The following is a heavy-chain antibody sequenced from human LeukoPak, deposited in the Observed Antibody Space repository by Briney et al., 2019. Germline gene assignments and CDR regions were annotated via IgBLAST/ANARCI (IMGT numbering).Heavy chain of an antibody. CDR3: AREGSDAFDI. CDR2: ISSGSTYI. V-gene: IGHV3-21*01. Sequence: GGSLRLSCAASGFTFSNYNINWVRQAPGKGLEWVSSISSGSTYIYYADSVKGRFTISRGNAKNSLYLQMNSLRAEDTAVYYCAREGSDAFDIWGQGTMVTVSS. CDR1: GFTFSNYN. J-gene: IGHJ3*02.